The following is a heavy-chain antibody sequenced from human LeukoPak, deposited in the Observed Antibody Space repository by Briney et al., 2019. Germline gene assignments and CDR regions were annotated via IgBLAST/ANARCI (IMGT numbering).Heavy chain of an antibody. CDR1: GFTFSSYA. CDR3: AKAREVLACYYDGSGYYLDY. D-gene: IGHD3-22*01. CDR2: VSGTGGRT. V-gene: IGHV3-23*01. J-gene: IGHJ4*02. Sequence: GGSLRLSCAASGFTFSSYAMSWVRQAPGKGLEWVSAVSGTGGRTYYADSVKGRFTISRDNSKNTLYLQMNSLRAEDTAIYYCAKAREVLACYYDGSGYYLDYWGQGTLVAVSS.